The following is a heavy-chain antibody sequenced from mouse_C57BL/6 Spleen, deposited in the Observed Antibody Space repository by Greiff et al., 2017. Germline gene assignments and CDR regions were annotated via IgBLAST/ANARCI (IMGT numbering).Heavy chain of an antibody. J-gene: IGHJ4*01. Sequence: QVQLKASEPGLVAPSQSLPITCTVSGFSLPSYALSWMPQPPGTGLQWRGVIWTGGGTNYNSAPKSRLSISQDNSKSQVFLKMNILQTDDTARYYCALLDYDGYSMCYRGQVSSVTV. CDR1: GFSLPSYA. V-gene: IGHV2-9-1*01. CDR3: ALLDYDGYSMCY. CDR2: IWTGGGT. D-gene: IGHD2-4*01.